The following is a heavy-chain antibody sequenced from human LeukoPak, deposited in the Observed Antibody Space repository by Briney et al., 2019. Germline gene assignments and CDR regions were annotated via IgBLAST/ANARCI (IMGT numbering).Heavy chain of an antibody. CDR3: ARDNVLLWFGDLYYYYGMDV. Sequence: PSETLSLTCAVYGGSFSGYYWSWIRQPPGKGLERIGEINHSGSTNYNPTLKSRVTISVDTSKNQFSLKLSSVTAADTAVYYGARDNVLLWFGDLYYYYGMDVWGQGTTVTVSS. V-gene: IGHV4-34*01. CDR2: INHSGST. D-gene: IGHD3-10*01. CDR1: GGSFSGYY. J-gene: IGHJ6*01.